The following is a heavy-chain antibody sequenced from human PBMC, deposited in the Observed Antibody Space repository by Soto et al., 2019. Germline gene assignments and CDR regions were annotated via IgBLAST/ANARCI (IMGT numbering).Heavy chain of an antibody. D-gene: IGHD6-13*01. J-gene: IGHJ6*02. CDR3: ARAGGKAAAGYYYYGMDV. V-gene: IGHV3-33*01. CDR2: IWYDGSNK. Sequence: QVQRVESGGGVVQPGRSLRLSCAASGFTFSSYGMHWVRQAPGKGLEWVAVIWYDGSNKYYADSVKGRFTISRDNSKNTLYLQMNSLRAEDTAVYYCARAGGKAAAGYYYYGMDVWGQGTTVTVSS. CDR1: GFTFSSYG.